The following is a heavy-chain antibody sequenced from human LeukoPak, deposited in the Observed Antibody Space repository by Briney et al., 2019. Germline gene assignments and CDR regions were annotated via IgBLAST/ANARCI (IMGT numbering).Heavy chain of an antibody. CDR2: INRDGSST. D-gene: IGHD5-12*01. V-gene: IGHV3-74*01. CDR3: ARGSGNEPFDY. Sequence: RGSLRLSCAASGFTFSSHWIHWVRQAPGKGLVWVSGINRDGSSTSYADSVKGRFTISRDNAKNTLYLQMNSLRAEDTAVYYCARGSGNEPFDYWGQGTLVTVSS. J-gene: IGHJ4*02. CDR1: GFTFSSHW.